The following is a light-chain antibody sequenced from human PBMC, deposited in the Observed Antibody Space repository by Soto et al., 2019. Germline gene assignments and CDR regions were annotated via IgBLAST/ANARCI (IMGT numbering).Light chain of an antibody. CDR1: SSDVGGYNY. CDR3: GSYTSSGTPVV. V-gene: IGLV2-14*01. Sequence: QSALTQPASVSGSPGQSITISCTGTSSDVGGYNYVSWYQQHPGKAPKLMIYDVSNRPSGVSNRFSGSKSGNTASLTISGLQAEDEADYYCGSYTSSGTPVVFGGGTKLPVL. CDR2: DVS. J-gene: IGLJ2*01.